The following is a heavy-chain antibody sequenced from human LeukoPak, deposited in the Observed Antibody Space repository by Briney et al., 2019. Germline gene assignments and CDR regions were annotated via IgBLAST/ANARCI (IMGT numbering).Heavy chain of an antibody. CDR3: AREVPPIIAAAGTFDY. D-gene: IGHD6-13*01. V-gene: IGHV4-59*01. Sequence: SETLSLTCTVSDGSISSYYWSWIRQPPGKGLEWIGYIYYSGSTNYNPSLKSRVTISVDTSKNQFSLKLSSVTAADTAVYYCAREVPPIIAAAGTFDYWGQGTLVTVSS. CDR2: IYYSGST. CDR1: DGSISSYY. J-gene: IGHJ4*02.